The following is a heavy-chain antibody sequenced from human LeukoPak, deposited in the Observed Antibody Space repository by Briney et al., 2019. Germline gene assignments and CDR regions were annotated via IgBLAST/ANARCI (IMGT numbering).Heavy chain of an antibody. Sequence: PSETLSLTCAVSGYSISNSNWWCWIRQPPGKGLEWIGYIYHSGSTYYNPSLKSRVTMSVDTSKNQFSLKLSSVTAVDTAVYYCARNRVPDNWGQGTLVTVSS. J-gene: IGHJ4*02. CDR3: ARNRVPDN. V-gene: IGHV4-28*01. CDR1: GYSISNSNW. CDR2: IYHSGST.